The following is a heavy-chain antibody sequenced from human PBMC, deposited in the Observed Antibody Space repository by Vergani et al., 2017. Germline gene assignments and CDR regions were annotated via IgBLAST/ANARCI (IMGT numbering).Heavy chain of an antibody. D-gene: IGHD4-17*01. CDR3: ARDLYGDFDY. V-gene: IGHV4-61*02. Sequence: QVQLQESGPGLVKPSQTLSLTCTVSGGSISSGSYYWSGIRQPAGKGLEGIGRIYTSGSTNYNPSLKSRVTISVDTSKNQFSLKLSSVTAADTAVYYCARDLYGDFDYGSQGTLVTVSS. CDR2: IYTSGST. CDR1: GGSISSGSYY. J-gene: IGHJ4*02.